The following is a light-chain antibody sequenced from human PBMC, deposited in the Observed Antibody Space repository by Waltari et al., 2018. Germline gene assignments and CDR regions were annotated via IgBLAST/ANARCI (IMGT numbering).Light chain of an antibody. Sequence: SYELTQPPSVSVSPGQTATITCSGHVVGDNSPSWYQQKSGQSPVLVIYRDNQRPSGIPERFSGSSSGNTATLTVSGTQGMDEADYYCQAWDNSNVIFGGGTKLTVL. J-gene: IGLJ2*01. V-gene: IGLV3-1*01. CDR3: QAWDNSNVI. CDR1: VVGDNS. CDR2: RDN.